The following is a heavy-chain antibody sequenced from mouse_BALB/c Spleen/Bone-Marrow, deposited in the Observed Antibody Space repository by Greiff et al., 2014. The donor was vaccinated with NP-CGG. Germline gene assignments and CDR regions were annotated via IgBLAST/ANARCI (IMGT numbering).Heavy chain of an antibody. Sequence: VQLKQSGPELVKPGASVKIPCKASGYTFTDYNMDWVKQSHGKSLEWIGDINPNNGGTIFNQKFKGKATLTVDKSSSTAYMGXXXXXSEDTAVYYCAREGFGAWFADWGQGTLVTVSA. D-gene: IGHD3-1*01. CDR2: INPNNGGT. CDR1: GYTFTDYN. J-gene: IGHJ3*01. CDR3: AREGFGAWFAD. V-gene: IGHV1-18*01.